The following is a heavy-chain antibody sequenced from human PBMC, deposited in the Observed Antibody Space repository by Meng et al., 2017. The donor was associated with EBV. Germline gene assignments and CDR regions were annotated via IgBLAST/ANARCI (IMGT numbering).Heavy chain of an antibody. D-gene: IGHD3-10*01. CDR2: LIPMSGAP. Sequence: VQVERSGGDWKGPGYSAKICCKTSGGPFRSDAFSWVRQGPGQGLEWLGGLIPMSGAPHYAQKFQDRVTITADEYTRTHYMELSSLRSDDTAMYYCASESGRGFTPDFWGQGTLVTVSS. J-gene: IGHJ4*02. V-gene: IGHV1-69*01. CDR1: GGPFRSDA. CDR3: ASESGRGFTPDF.